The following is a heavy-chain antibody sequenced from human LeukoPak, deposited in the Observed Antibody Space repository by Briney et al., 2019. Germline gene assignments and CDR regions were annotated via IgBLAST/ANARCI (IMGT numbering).Heavy chain of an antibody. CDR1: GFTFSSYS. J-gene: IGHJ4*02. D-gene: IGHD3-22*01. V-gene: IGHV3-21*01. Sequence: GGSLRLSCAASGFTFSSYSMNRVRQAPGKGLEWVSSISSSSSYIYYADSVKGRFTISRDNAKNSLYLQMNSLRAEDTAVYYCARDGAMGYDSSGYPLDYWGQGTLVTVSS. CDR2: ISSSSSYI. CDR3: ARDGAMGYDSSGYPLDY.